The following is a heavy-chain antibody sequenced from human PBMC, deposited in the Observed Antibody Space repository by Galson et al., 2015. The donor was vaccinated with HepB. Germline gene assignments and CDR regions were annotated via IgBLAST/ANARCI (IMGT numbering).Heavy chain of an antibody. CDR3: ANPLSSWGGY. CDR1: GLTFGSYG. CDR2: ISFDGSQK. V-gene: IGHV3-30*18. J-gene: IGHJ4*02. Sequence: SLRLSCAASGLTFGSYGMHWVRQAPGKGLEWVAFISFDGSQKSYADSVKGRFTISRDNSKDTLYLQMNSLRPEDTAVYYCANPLSSWGGYWGQGTLVTVSS. D-gene: IGHD3-16*02.